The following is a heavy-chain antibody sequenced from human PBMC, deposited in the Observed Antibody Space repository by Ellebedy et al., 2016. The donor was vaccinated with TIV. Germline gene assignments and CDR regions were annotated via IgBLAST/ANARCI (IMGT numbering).Heavy chain of an antibody. Sequence: AASVKVSCKASGGTFSSYAISWVRQAPGQGLEWMGGIIPIYGTANYAHKFRGRVTITADESTSTAYMELSSLRSEDTAVYYCARCRDGYNLYYYYGMDVWGQGTTVTVSS. CDR1: GGTFSSYA. CDR3: ARCRDGYNLYYYYGMDV. D-gene: IGHD5-24*01. CDR2: IIPIYGTA. V-gene: IGHV1-69*13. J-gene: IGHJ6*02.